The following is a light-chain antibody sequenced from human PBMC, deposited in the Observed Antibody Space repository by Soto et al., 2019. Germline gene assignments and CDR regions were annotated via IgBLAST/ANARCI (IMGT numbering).Light chain of an antibody. V-gene: IGKV1-5*03. CDR2: KAS. CDR1: QSINSW. Sequence: DIQMTQSPSTLSASVGDRVTITCRASQSINSWLAWYQQKPGKAPKLLLYKASSLESGVPSRFSGSGSGTEFTLTISSLQPDDFATYYCQQYNSYLYTFGQGTKLEIK. CDR3: QQYNSYLYT. J-gene: IGKJ2*01.